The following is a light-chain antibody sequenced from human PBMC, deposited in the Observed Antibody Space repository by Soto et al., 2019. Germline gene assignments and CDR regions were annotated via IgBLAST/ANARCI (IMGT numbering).Light chain of an antibody. V-gene: IGLV2-8*01. CDR3: ISYAGSNKPA. J-gene: IGLJ2*01. CDR2: DVN. CDR1: SSDVGGYNY. Sequence: QSALTQPPSASGSPGQSVAISCSGTSSDVGGYNYVSWYQQHPGKAPTLMIYDVNKRPSGVPDRFSGSKSGNTASLTVSGLQAEDEADYYCISYAGSNKPAFGGGTKLTGL.